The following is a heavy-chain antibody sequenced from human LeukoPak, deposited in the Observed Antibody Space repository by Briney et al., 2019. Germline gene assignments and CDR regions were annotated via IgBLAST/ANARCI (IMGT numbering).Heavy chain of an antibody. V-gene: IGHV4-39*07. D-gene: IGHD1-26*01. CDR3: ARDLGRELDY. Sequence: ESGPGLVKPSETLSLTCTVSGGSISSSSYYWGWIRQPPGKGLEWIGSIYYSGSTYYNPSLKSRVTISVDTSKNQFSLKVSSVTAADTAIYYCARDLGRELDYWGQGTLVTVSS. CDR1: GGSISSSSYY. CDR2: IYYSGST. J-gene: IGHJ4*02.